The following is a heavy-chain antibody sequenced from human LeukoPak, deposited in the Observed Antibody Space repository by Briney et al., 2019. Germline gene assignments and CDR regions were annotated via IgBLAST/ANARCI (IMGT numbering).Heavy chain of an antibody. CDR3: ARGGSCNSASGGDCSRLLIA. D-gene: IGHD2-21*02. J-gene: IGHJ5*02. CDR1: GYTFTGYY. CDR2: SNPNSRGT. Sequence: GASVKVSCKASGYTFTGYYMHWVRQAPGQGPEWMGWSNPNSRGTKYPQKFQGRVTMTRDTSISTAYMELSRLRSDDTAVYYCARGGSCNSASGGDCSRLLIAWGQGTLVTVSS. V-gene: IGHV1-2*02.